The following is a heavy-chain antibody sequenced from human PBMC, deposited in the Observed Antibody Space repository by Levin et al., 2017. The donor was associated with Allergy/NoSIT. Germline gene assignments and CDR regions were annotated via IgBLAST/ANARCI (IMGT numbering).Heavy chain of an antibody. CDR1: GFTFRSYG. J-gene: IGHJ3*02. CDR2: IWYDGSNK. Sequence: SCAASGFTFRSYGMHWVRQAPGKGLEWVAIIWYDGSNKYYADSVKGRFTISRDNSKNTLYLQMNSLRAEDTAVYYCARSGYYYDSSGNDAFDIWGQGTMVTVSS. D-gene: IGHD3-22*01. CDR3: ARSGYYYDSSGNDAFDI. V-gene: IGHV3-33*01.